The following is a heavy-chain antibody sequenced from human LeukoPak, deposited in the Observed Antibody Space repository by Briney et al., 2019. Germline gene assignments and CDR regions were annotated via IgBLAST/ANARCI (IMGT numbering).Heavy chain of an antibody. CDR3: AREGYCSSTSCYLGY. J-gene: IGHJ4*02. V-gene: IGHV3-30*02. D-gene: IGHD2-2*01. CDR2: IHYDGSNT. Sequence: GGSLRLSCAASGFTFSTSGMHWVRQAPGKGLEWVAFIHYDGSNTYYADSLKGRFTISRDTSKNTLFLQMNSLRAEDTAVYYCAREGYCSSTSCYLGYWGQGTLVTVSS. CDR1: GFTFSTSG.